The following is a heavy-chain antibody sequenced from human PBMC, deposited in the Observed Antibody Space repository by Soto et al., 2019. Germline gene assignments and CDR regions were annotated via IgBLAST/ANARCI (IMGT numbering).Heavy chain of an antibody. CDR3: ARDVVLCDGGRCYGVPLAV. D-gene: IGHD2-15*01. CDR1: GFTVSSKY. J-gene: IGHJ6*04. Sequence: PGGSLRLSCAASGFTVSSKYMSWVRQAPGKGLEWVSLIQSGGPTYYADSVKGRFTISRDTSENTLHLQMDSLRAEDTAVYYCARDVVLCDGGRCYGVPLAVWGKGTTVPVSS. V-gene: IGHV3-66*01. CDR2: IQSGGPT.